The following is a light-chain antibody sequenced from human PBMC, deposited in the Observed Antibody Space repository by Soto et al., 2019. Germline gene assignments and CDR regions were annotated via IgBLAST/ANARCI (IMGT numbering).Light chain of an antibody. V-gene: IGLV2-14*01. CDR1: GSDIGVYNY. J-gene: IGLJ1*01. Sequence: QSALTQPASLSRSPGQSITISCTGTGSDIGVYNYVSWYQQHPGKAPKLMIYEVSKRPSGDSNRFSGSKSGNTASLTISGLQAEDEADYYCSTYTTSTTLYVFGTGTKVTVL. CDR2: EVS. CDR3: STYTTSTTLYV.